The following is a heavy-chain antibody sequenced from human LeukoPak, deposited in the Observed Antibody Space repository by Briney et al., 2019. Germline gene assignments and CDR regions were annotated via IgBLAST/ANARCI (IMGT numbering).Heavy chain of an antibody. Sequence: PSETLSLTCTVSGGSISSYYWSWIRQPPGKGLEWIGYIYYSGSTNYNPSLKSRVTISVDTSKNQFSLKLSSVTAADTAVYYCARGIAAAGKVVYGMDVWGQGTTVTVSS. V-gene: IGHV4-59*01. CDR1: GGSISSYY. CDR2: IYYSGST. CDR3: ARGIAAAGKVVYGMDV. D-gene: IGHD6-13*01. J-gene: IGHJ6*02.